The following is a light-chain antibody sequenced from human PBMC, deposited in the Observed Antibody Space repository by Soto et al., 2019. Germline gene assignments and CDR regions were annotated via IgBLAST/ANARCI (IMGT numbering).Light chain of an antibody. CDR3: QQYNNWPKT. CDR1: QSVSSN. Sequence: ETVMTQSPGTLSVSLGERATISCRASQSVSSNLAWYQQKPGQAPRLLIYGASTRATGIPARFSGSGSGTEFTLTISSLQSEDFAVYYCQQYNNWPKTFGQGTKVDIK. V-gene: IGKV3-15*01. CDR2: GAS. J-gene: IGKJ1*01.